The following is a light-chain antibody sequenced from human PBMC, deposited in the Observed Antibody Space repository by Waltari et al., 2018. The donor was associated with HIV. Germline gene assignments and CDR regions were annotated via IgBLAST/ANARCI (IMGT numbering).Light chain of an antibody. J-gene: IGKJ2*01. V-gene: IGKV1-39*01. CDR3: LQTYSFPFT. CDR2: TAS. Sequence: DIQMTQFPSSLSASVGDRVTITCWATQDVGNSVCWYQQKPGKAPRLLIHTASSLHAGVPSRFSGSRSGTNFTLTISSLQPEDFATYYCLQTYSFPFTFGHGATVDIK. CDR1: QDVGNS.